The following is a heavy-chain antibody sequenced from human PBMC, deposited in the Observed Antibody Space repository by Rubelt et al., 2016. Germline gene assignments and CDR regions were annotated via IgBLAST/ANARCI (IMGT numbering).Heavy chain of an antibody. V-gene: IGHV1-69*06. CDR1: GGTFSSYA. Sequence: KASGGTFSSYAVSWVRQAPGQGLEWMGGIIPIFGTANYAQKFQGRVTITADKSTSTAYMELSSLRSEDTAVYYCATGTGQMDYWGQGTLVTVSS. J-gene: IGHJ4*02. CDR3: ATGTGQMDY. D-gene: IGHD1-14*01. CDR2: IIPIFGTA.